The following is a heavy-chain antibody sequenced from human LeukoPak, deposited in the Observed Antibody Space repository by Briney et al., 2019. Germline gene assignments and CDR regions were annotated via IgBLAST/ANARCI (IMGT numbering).Heavy chain of an antibody. CDR2: ITSSSHYI. CDR1: GFAFNDYN. D-gene: IGHD2-21*02. CDR3: ARRSVTYYYMDV. J-gene: IGHJ6*03. Sequence: GGSLRLSCAASGFAFNDYNMNWVRQVPGKGLEWISSITSSSHYIYYGDSVKGRFTISRDNAKNSLYLQMNSLRAEDTAVYYCARRSVTYYYMDVWGKGTTVTISS. V-gene: IGHV3-21*01.